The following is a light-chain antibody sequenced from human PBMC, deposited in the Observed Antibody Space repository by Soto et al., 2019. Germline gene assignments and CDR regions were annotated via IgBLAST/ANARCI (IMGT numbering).Light chain of an antibody. CDR3: SSYTDVVTLEV. J-gene: IGLJ1*01. Sequence: QSVLTQPASVPGSLGQSITISCTGTSTDFGGQNYVSWFQQHPGRAPKLILYEVSNRPSGISNRFSGSKSGNTASLTISGLQSEDEADYYCSSYTDVVTLEVFGPGTKVTVL. V-gene: IGLV2-14*01. CDR1: STDFGGQNY. CDR2: EVS.